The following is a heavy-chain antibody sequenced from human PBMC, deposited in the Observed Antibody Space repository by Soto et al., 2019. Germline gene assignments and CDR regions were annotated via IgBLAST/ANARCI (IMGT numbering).Heavy chain of an antibody. CDR2: IYYSGST. V-gene: IGHV4-59*01. J-gene: IGHJ4*02. Sequence: QVQLQESGPGLVKPSETLSLTCAVSGGSISSYYWSWIRQPPGKGLEWIGYIYYSGSTNYNPSLKSRVTRSVYKSKNQLSLKLSSVTAADTAVYYCARRYGDQFDYWGQGTLVTVSS. CDR1: GGSISSYY. D-gene: IGHD4-17*01. CDR3: ARRYGDQFDY.